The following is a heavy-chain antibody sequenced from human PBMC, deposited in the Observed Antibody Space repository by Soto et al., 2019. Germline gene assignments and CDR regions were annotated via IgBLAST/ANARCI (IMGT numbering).Heavy chain of an antibody. CDR3: ARGGWSLDY. J-gene: IGHJ4*02. CDR2: IHYTGST. Sequence: TSETLSLTCSVSGGSITSHYWSWIRQPPGKGLEWIGYIHYTGSTDYNPSLKSRLTISVDTSKNQFSLKLSSVTAADTAVYYCARGGWSLDYWGQGTLVTVSS. D-gene: IGHD2-15*01. V-gene: IGHV4-59*11. CDR1: GGSITSHY.